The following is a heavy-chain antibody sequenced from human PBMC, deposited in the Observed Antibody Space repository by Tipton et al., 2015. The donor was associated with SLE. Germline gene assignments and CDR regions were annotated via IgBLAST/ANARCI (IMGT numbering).Heavy chain of an antibody. D-gene: IGHD1-1*01. CDR2: ISDDRSNK. J-gene: IGHJ4*02. CDR3: AREGNWNGEFDY. Sequence: SLRLSCAASGITFSSYVTHWVRQAPGKGLEWVAVISDDRSNKYYADSVKGRFTISRDNSKNTLHLQMNSLRTEDTAVYYCAREGNWNGEFDYWGQGTLVTVSS. V-gene: IGHV3-30*03. CDR1: GITFSSYV.